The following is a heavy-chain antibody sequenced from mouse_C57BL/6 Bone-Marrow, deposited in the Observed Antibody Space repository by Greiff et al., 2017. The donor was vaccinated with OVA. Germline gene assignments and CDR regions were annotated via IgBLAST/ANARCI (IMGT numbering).Heavy chain of an antibody. Sequence: EVKLQESGPGLVKPSQTVFLTCTVTGISITTGNYRWSWIRQFPGNKLEWIGYIYYSGTITYNPSLTSRTTITRDTPKNQFFLEMNSLTAEDTATYYCARERVYYGSILYFDYWGQGTTLTVSS. J-gene: IGHJ2*01. D-gene: IGHD1-1*01. V-gene: IGHV3-5*01. CDR2: IYYSGTI. CDR1: GISITTGNYR. CDR3: ARERVYYGSILYFDY.